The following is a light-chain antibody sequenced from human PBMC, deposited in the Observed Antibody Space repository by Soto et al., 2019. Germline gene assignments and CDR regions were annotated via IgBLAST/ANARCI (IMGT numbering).Light chain of an antibody. V-gene: IGKV3D-20*01. CDR3: QQYGSSAS. CDR2: DTS. Sequence: DIVLTQSPCTLSLSPGERATLSCRASQSVSSYLAWYQQKPGLAPRLILYDTSFRATGIPDRFSGSGSGTDFTLTISRLDPEDFAVYCCQQYGSSASFGQGTKVDIK. J-gene: IGKJ1*01. CDR1: QSVSSY.